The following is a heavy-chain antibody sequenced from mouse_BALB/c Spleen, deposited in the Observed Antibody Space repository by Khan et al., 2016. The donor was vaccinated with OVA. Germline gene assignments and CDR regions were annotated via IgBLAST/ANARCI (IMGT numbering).Heavy chain of an antibody. CDR1: GYTFTTYW. V-gene: IGHV1-7*01. J-gene: IGHJ3*01. CDR3: ARSYYGNLFAY. Sequence: QVRLQQSGAELAKPGASVNMSCKASGYTFTTYWMHWVKQRPGQGLEWIGYINPSTSYTECNQKFKDKATLTADKSSSTAYMQLSSLTSEDSAVYYCARSYYGNLFAYWGQGNLVTVSA. CDR2: INPSTSYT. D-gene: IGHD2-10*01.